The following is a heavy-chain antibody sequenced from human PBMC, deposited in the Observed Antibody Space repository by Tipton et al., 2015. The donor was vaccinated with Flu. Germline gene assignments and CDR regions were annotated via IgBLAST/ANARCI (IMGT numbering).Heavy chain of an antibody. Sequence: SLRLSCTPSGFPFTYAWLNWVRQAPGKGLEWVGRIKAEVDGGATEYAAPVKGRFIISRDDSKNTLYLQMNSLEPEDTAVYFCAASTIVSTPFWLDYWGQGTLVTVSS. V-gene: IGHV3-15*01. CDR3: AASTIVSTPFWLDY. D-gene: IGHD5-24*01. J-gene: IGHJ4*02. CDR2: IKAEVDGGAT. CDR1: GFPFTYAW.